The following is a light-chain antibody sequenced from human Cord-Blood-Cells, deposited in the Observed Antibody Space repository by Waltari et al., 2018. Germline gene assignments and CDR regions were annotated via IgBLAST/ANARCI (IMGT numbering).Light chain of an antibody. CDR1: TGAVTSGQY. CDR3: LLSYSGARV. CDR2: DPS. J-gene: IGLJ3*02. V-gene: IGLV7-46*01. Sequence: QAVVTQEPSLTVSPGGTVTLTCGPSTGAVTSGQYPHWFQQTPGPAPRTFVYDPSNKRSWTPARFSGSLLGGKAALTLSGAQPEDEAEYYCLLSYSGARVFGGGTKLTVL.